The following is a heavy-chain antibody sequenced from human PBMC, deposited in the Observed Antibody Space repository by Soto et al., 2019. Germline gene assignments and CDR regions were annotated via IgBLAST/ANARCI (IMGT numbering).Heavy chain of an antibody. Sequence: GGSLRLSCAASGFTFSGHSLNWIRQAPGKGLEWIAYMTASGVTMYADSVKGRFTISRDNSKNTLYLQMNSLRAEDTAVYYCAKVLSGSYYYRTYYYYYGMDVWGQGTTVTVSS. CDR3: AKVLSGSYYYRTYYYYYGMDV. CDR1: GFTFSGHS. J-gene: IGHJ6*02. D-gene: IGHD1-26*01. CDR2: MTASGVTM. V-gene: IGHV3-23*01.